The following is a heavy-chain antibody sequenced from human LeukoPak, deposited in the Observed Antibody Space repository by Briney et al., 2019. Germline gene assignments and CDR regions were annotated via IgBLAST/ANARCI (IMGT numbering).Heavy chain of an antibody. D-gene: IGHD5-24*01. Sequence: ASVKVSCKASGYTFTGYYMHWVRQAPGQGLEWMGWINPNSGGTNYAQKFQGRVTMTRDTSISTAYMELSRLRSGDTAVYYCARASRGGYQGWVYWGQGTLVTVSS. CDR3: ARASRGGYQGWVY. V-gene: IGHV1-2*02. CDR1: GYTFTGYY. CDR2: INPNSGGT. J-gene: IGHJ4*02.